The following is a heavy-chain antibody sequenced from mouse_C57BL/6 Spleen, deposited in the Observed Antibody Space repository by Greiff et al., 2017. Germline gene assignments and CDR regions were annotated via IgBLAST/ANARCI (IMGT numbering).Heavy chain of an antibody. CDR2: IYPGNSDT. J-gene: IGHJ1*03. V-gene: IGHV1-5*01. CDR1: GYTFTSYW. Sequence: EVQLQQSGTVLARPGASVKMSCKTSGYTFTSYWMHWVKQRPGQGLEWIGAIYPGNSDTSYNQKFKGKAKLTAVTSASTAYMARSSLTNEDSAVYYCTRHYYGSSSHWYFDVWGTGTTVTVSS. D-gene: IGHD1-1*01. CDR3: TRHYYGSSSHWYFDV.